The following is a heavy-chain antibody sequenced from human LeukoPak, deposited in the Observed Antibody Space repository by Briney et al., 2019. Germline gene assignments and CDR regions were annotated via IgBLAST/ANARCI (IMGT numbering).Heavy chain of an antibody. CDR3: ATSNSGYFDY. D-gene: IGHD2/OR15-2a*01. V-gene: IGHV4-30-2*01. CDR1: GGSISSGDYY. J-gene: IGHJ4*02. Sequence: SETLSLTCTVSGGSISSGDYYWSWIRQPPGKGLEWIGYIYHSGSTYYNPSLKSRVTISVDRSKNQFSLKLSSVTAADTAVYYCATSNSGYFDYWGQGTLVTVSS. CDR2: IYHSGST.